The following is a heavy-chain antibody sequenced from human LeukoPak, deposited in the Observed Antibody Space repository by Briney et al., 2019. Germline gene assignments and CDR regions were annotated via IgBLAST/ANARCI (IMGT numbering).Heavy chain of an antibody. D-gene: IGHD3-16*01. CDR3: ARATDPYPFNY. CDR2: IYTSGST. V-gene: IGHV4-61*02. Sequence: SQTLSLTCTVSDGSISSGGYYWSWIRQPARKGLEWIGRIYTSGSTNYNPSLRSRVTISVDASKNQFSLKLSSVTAADTAVYYCARATDPYPFNYWGQGTLVTVSS. CDR1: DGSISSGGYY. J-gene: IGHJ4*02.